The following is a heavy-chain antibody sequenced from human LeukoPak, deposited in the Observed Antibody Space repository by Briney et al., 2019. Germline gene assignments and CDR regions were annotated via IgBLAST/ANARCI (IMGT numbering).Heavy chain of an antibody. J-gene: IGHJ4*02. Sequence: PSQTLSLTCTVSGGSISSGGYYWSWIRQHPGKGLEWIGYIYYSGSTYYNPSLKSRVTISVDTSKNQFSLKLSSVTAADTAVYYCARRGLTVAGRRDFDYWGQGTLVTVSS. V-gene: IGHV4-31*03. CDR2: IYYSGST. CDR3: ARRGLTVAGRRDFDY. D-gene: IGHD6-19*01. CDR1: GGSISSGGYY.